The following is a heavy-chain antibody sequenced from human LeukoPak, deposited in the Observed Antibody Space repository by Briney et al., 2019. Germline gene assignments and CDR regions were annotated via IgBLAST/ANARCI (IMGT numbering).Heavy chain of an antibody. CDR1: GFTFSSYA. J-gene: IGHJ4*02. CDR2: ISGSGGST. V-gene: IGHV3-23*01. CDR3: AKGYYYDSSGDSLYYFDY. Sequence: PGGSLRLSCAASGFTFSSYAMSWVRQAPGKGLEWVSAISGSGGSTYYADSVKGRFTISRDNSKNTLYLQMNSLRAEDTAVYYCAKGYYYDSSGDSLYYFDYWGQGTLVTVSS. D-gene: IGHD3-22*01.